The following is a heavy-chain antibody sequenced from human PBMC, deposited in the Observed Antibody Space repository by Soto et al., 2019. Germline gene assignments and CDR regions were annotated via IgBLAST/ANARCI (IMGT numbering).Heavy chain of an antibody. CDR1: GGSISSYY. V-gene: IGHV4-4*07. D-gene: IGHD3-10*01. CDR3: ARDVYYYYGSGSRHAGNWFDP. J-gene: IGHJ5*02. Sequence: KSSETLSLTCTVSGGSISSYYWSWIRQPAGKGLEWIGRIYTSGSTNYNPSLKSRATMSVDTSKNQFSLKLSSVTAADTAVYYCARDVYYYYGSGSRHAGNWFDPWGQGTLVTVSS. CDR2: IYTSGST.